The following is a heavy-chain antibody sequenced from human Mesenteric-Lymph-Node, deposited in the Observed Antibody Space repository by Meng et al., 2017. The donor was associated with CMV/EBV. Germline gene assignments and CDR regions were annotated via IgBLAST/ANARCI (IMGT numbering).Heavy chain of an antibody. J-gene: IGHJ4*02. Sequence: GGSLRLSCAASGFTFSRSAMHWVRQAPGKGLEYISAISSNGETTYYGDSVKGRFTISRDNSKNTLYLQMGSLRAEDMAVYYCASWTGYYHGYWGQGTLVTVSS. V-gene: IGHV3-64*02. CDR3: ASWTGYYHGY. D-gene: IGHD3/OR15-3a*01. CDR1: GFTFSRSA. CDR2: ISSNGETT.